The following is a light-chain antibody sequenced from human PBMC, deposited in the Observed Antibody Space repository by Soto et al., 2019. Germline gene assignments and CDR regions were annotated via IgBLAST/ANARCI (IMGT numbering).Light chain of an antibody. J-gene: IGKJ1*01. V-gene: IGKV3-11*01. CDR3: HQRQSWPRT. Sequence: EIVLTQSPATLSSFPGDRVTLSCRASQYINTRLAWYQHRPGQSPRLLIYQTSLRVAGIPARFSASGSGTDFTLTISDVQPEDFALYYCHQRQSWPRTFGQGTKVDI. CDR1: QYINTR. CDR2: QTS.